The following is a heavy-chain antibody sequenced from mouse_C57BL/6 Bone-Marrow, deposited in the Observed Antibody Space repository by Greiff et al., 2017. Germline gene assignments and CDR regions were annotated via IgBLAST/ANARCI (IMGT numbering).Heavy chain of an antibody. V-gene: IGHV1-4*01. D-gene: IGHD1-1*01. J-gene: IGHJ3*01. CDR2: INPSSGYT. CDR1: GYTFTSYR. Sequence: QVQLQQSGAELARPGASGKMSWKGSGYTFTSYRMHWVKQRPGQGLEWIGYINPSSGYTKYNQKFKDKATLTADKSSSTAYMQLSSLTSEDSAVYYCARSGSRPFAYWGQGTLVTVSA. CDR3: ARSGSRPFAY.